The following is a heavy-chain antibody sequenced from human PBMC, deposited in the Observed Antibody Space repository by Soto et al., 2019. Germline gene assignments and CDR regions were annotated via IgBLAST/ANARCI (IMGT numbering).Heavy chain of an antibody. Sequence: SETLSLTCAVYAGSFTRYYWCWIRQPPGKGLEWIGEINHSGSTNYNPSLKSRVTISVDTSKNQFSLKLSSVTAADTAVYYCARGRGQQMGNDYWGQGTLVTVSS. CDR1: AGSFTRYY. V-gene: IGHV4-34*01. J-gene: IGHJ4*02. CDR3: ARGRGQQMGNDY. CDR2: INHSGST. D-gene: IGHD6-13*01.